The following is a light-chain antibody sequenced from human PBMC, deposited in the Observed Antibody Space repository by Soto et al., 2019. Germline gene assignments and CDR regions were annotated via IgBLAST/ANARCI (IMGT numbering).Light chain of an antibody. Sequence: EIVMTQSPATLSVSPGERATLSCRASQSVSSNLAWYQQKPGQAPRLLIYGASTSATAIPARFSGSGSGTEFTLTISSLQSEDFAVYYCQQYNNWPSVTFGQGTRLEIK. J-gene: IGKJ5*01. V-gene: IGKV3-15*01. CDR3: QQYNNWPSVT. CDR2: GAS. CDR1: QSVSSN.